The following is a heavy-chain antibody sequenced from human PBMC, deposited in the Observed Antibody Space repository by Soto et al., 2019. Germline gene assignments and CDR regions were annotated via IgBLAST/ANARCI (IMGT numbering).Heavy chain of an antibody. CDR3: ASPQQWLGQRGDFDY. CDR2: IRQDGSDK. D-gene: IGHD6-19*01. J-gene: IGHJ4*02. CDR1: GFTFSSYW. Sequence: EVQLVESGGGLVQPGGSLRLSCAASGFTFSSYWMSWVRQAPGKGLEWVANIRQDGSDKYYVDSVKGRFTISRDNSKNSYRQMNSLRVEDTAVDYCASPQQWLGQRGDFDYWGQGTLVTVSS. V-gene: IGHV3-7*05.